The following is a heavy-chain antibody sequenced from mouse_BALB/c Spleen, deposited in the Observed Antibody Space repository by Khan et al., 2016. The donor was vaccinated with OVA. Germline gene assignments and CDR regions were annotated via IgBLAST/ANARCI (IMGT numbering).Heavy chain of an antibody. CDR2: INPYYGST. V-gene: IGHV1-39*01. J-gene: IGHJ3*01. CDR3: ARSGLFQDLFAY. D-gene: IGHD3-1*01. CDR1: GFSFTDYR. Sequence: VQLKESGPELVKPGASVKISCKTSGFSFTDYRMHWVKQSHGKSLEWIGGINPYYGSTTYNQKFKDKATLTVDKSSNTAYMQLNSLTSEDSAVYYCARSGLFQDLFAYWGQGTLVTVSA.